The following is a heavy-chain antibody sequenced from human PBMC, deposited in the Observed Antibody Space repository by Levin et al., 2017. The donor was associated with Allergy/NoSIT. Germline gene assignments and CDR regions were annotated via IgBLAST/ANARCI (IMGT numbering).Heavy chain of an antibody. CDR2: THFSGIT. CDR3: ARHNGGRGITTIRGVIGY. J-gene: IGHJ4*02. CDR1: GDSITSSSYY. Sequence: PSETLSLTCTVAGDSITSSSYYWGWIRRSPGRGLEWIGSTHFSGITYYNPSLKSRVTMSVETSKKYFSLKLSSVTAADTGVYYCARHNGGRGITTIRGVIGYWGQGFLVTVSS. V-gene: IGHV4-39*01. D-gene: IGHD3-10*01.